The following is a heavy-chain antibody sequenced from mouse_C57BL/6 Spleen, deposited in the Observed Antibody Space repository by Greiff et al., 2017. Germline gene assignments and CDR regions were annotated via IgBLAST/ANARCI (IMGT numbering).Heavy chain of an antibody. D-gene: IGHD2-9*01. J-gene: IGHJ3*01. CDR2: IRSKSNNYAT. CDR3: VRPYYGYVSLFAY. CDR1: GFSFNTYA. Sequence: GGGLVQPKGSLKLSCAASGFSFNTYAMNWVRQAPGKGLEWVARIRSKSNNYATYYADSVKDRFTISRDNSESMLYMQMNNLKTEDTAMYYCVRPYYGYVSLFAYWGQGTLVTVSA. V-gene: IGHV10-1*01.